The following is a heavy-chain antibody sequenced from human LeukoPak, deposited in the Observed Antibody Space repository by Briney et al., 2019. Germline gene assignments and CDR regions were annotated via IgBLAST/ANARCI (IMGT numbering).Heavy chain of an antibody. D-gene: IGHD1-26*01. CDR2: VYRSGST. CDR3: ARQGGGGRAFDI. V-gene: IGHV4-4*02. Sequence: SETLSLTCAVSGGSITSGNWWSWVRQSPGKGLQWIGEVYRSGSTNFNPSLQSRVTISVDTSKNQFSLELSSVTATDTAIYYCARQGGGGRAFDIWGQGTMVTVSS. CDR1: GGSITSGNW. J-gene: IGHJ3*02.